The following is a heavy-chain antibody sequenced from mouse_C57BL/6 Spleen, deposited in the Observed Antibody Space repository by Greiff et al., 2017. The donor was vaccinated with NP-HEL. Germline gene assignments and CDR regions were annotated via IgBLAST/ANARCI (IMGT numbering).Heavy chain of an antibody. CDR1: GYSITSGYY. Sequence: EVHLVESGPGLVKPSQSLSLTCSVTGYSITSGYYWNWIRQFPGNKLEWMGYISYDGSNNYNPSLKNRISITRDTSKNQFFLKLNSVTTEDTATYYCASKLGPLDYWGQGTTLTVSS. J-gene: IGHJ2*01. V-gene: IGHV3-6*01. CDR2: ISYDGSN. CDR3: ASKLGPLDY. D-gene: IGHD4-1*01.